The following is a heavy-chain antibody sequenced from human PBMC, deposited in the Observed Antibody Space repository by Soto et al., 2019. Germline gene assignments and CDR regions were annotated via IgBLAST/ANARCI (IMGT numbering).Heavy chain of an antibody. Sequence: EVQLLESGGGLVQPGGSLRLSCAPSGFTFNHYAMTWVRQAPGKGLEWVSSVNDNGGTTYYAESVKGRFTISRDNSKNTLFLQMHSLGAEDTDVSYCAKGGLGEAGLDYWGQGTLVTV. CDR2: VNDNGGTT. CDR1: GFTFNHYA. V-gene: IGHV3-23*01. J-gene: IGHJ4*02. CDR3: AKGGLGEAGLDY. D-gene: IGHD6-13*01.